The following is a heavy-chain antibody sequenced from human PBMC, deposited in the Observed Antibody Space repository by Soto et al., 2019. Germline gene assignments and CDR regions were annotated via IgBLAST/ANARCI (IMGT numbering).Heavy chain of an antibody. D-gene: IGHD3-3*01. Sequence: QVQLVESGGDLVKRGGSLRLSCAASGYTFSDYYMSWIRQAPGKGLEWISYIDTSSTKIYYADSVKGRFTISRDNAKNSLYLDMNSLRDEETAVYYCASHYDMWSGYLAPVDYWGQGTLVTVSS. V-gene: IGHV3-11*01. J-gene: IGHJ4*02. CDR1: GYTFSDYY. CDR3: ASHYDMWSGYLAPVDY. CDR2: IDTSSTKI.